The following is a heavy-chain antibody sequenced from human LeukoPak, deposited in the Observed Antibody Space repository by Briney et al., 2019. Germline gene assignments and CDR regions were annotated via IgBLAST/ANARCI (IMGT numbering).Heavy chain of an antibody. CDR2: INPSGGST. J-gene: IGHJ4*02. V-gene: IGHV1-46*01. D-gene: IGHD2-2*02. CDR1: GYTFTSYY. CDR3: ARVGRLKEYQLLYDY. Sequence: ASVKVSCKASGYTFTSYYMHWVRQAPGQGLEWMGIINPSGGSTSYAQKFQGRVTMTRDTSTSTVYMELSSLRSEDTAVYYCARVGRLKEYQLLYDYWGQGTLVTVSS.